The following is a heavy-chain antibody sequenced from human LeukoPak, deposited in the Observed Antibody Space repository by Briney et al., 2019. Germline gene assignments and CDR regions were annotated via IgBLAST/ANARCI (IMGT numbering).Heavy chain of an antibody. V-gene: IGHV4-38-2*02. D-gene: IGHD3-10*01. CDR1: GYSISSGYY. CDR2: IYHSGST. Sequence: SETLSLTCTVSGYSISSGYYWGWIRQPPGKGLEWIGSIYHSGSTYYNPSLKSRVTISVDTSKNQFSLKLSSVTAADTAVYYCARVFHGSGSFWAFDIWGQGTMVTVSS. CDR3: ARVFHGSGSFWAFDI. J-gene: IGHJ3*02.